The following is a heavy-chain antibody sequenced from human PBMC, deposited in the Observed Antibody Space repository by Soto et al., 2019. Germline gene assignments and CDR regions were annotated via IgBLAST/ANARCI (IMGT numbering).Heavy chain of an antibody. J-gene: IGHJ1*01. D-gene: IGHD3-10*01. CDR2: ISYDGSNK. Sequence: QVQLVESGGGVVQPGRSLRLSCAASGFTFSSYAMHWVRQAPGKGLEWVAVISYDGSNKYYADSVKGRFTISRDNSKNTLSLQMNSLRAEDTAVYYCARDVKYDGSFGAGFLQHWGQGTLVTVSS. V-gene: IGHV3-30-3*01. CDR3: ARDVKYDGSFGAGFLQH. CDR1: GFTFSSYA.